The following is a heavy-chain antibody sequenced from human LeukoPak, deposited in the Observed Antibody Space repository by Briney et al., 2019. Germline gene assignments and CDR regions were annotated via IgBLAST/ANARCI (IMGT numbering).Heavy chain of an antibody. CDR2: IWYDGSNK. D-gene: IGHD2-21*02. CDR3: ARAVVTAIPYNWFDP. Sequence: PGGSLRLSSAAYGFTFSSYGMHWVRQAPGKGLEWVAVIWYDGSNKYYADSVKGRFTISRDNSKNTLYLQMNSLRAEDTAVYYCARAVVTAIPYNWFDPWGQGTLVTVSS. V-gene: IGHV3-33*01. J-gene: IGHJ5*02. CDR1: GFTFSSYG.